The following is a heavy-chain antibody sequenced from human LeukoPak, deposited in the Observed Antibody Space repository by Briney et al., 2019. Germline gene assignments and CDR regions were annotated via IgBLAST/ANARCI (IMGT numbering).Heavy chain of an antibody. V-gene: IGHV4-59*01. D-gene: IGHD5-24*01. J-gene: IGHJ5*02. CDR2: IYYGGST. CDR1: GGSISSYY. CDR3: ARDGYNYGWFDP. Sequence: SETLSLTCTVSGGSISSYYWSWIRQPPGKGLEWIGYIYYGGSTNYNPSLKSRVTISVDTSKNQFSLKLSSVTAADTAVYYCARDGYNYGWFDPWGQGTLVTVSS.